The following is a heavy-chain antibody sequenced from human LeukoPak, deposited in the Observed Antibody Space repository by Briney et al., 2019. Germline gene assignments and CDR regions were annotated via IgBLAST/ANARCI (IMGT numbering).Heavy chain of an antibody. CDR3: ATDYYDSSGIPLPLGY. D-gene: IGHD3-22*01. J-gene: IGHJ4*02. CDR1: GFTFDDYA. Sequence: GGSLRLSCAASGFTFDDYAMHWVRQAPGKGLEWVSGISWNSGSIGYADSVKGRFTISRDNVKNSLYLQMNSLRAEDMALYYCATDYYDSSGIPLPLGYWGQGTLVTVSS. CDR2: ISWNSGSI. V-gene: IGHV3-9*03.